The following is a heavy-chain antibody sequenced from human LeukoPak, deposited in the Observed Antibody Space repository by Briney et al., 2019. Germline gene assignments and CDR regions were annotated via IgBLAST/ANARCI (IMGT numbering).Heavy chain of an antibody. D-gene: IGHD6-19*01. CDR1: GYTFTSYG. CDR2: ISAYNGNT. CDR3: ARYSSGWFSVDGDDY. J-gene: IGHJ4*02. Sequence: ASVKVSCKASGYTFTSYGISWVRRAPGQGLEWMGWISAYNGNTNYAQKLQGRVTMTTDTSTSTAYMELRSLRSDDTAVYYCARYSSGWFSVDGDDYWGQGTLVTVSS. V-gene: IGHV1-18*01.